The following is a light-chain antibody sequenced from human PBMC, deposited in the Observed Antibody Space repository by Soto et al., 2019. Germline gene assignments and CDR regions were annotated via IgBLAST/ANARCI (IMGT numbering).Light chain of an antibody. V-gene: IGKV3-11*01. Sequence: EIVLTQSPGTLSLSPGERATLSCRASQGVSMHLAWYQQKPGQAPRLLIYDTSNRATGIPARFSGSGSGTDFTLTISSLEPEDFAVYYCQQRGNWPPGFTFGPGTKVDIK. J-gene: IGKJ3*01. CDR2: DTS. CDR3: QQRGNWPPGFT. CDR1: QGVSMH.